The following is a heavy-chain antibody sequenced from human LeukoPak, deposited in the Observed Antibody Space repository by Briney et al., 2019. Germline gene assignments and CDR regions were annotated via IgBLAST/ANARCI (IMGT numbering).Heavy chain of an antibody. V-gene: IGHV3-72*01. CDR3: ARDGTYGDFDY. Sequence: PGGSLRLSCAASGFTFSSYGMHWVRQAPGKGLEWVGRTRNKANSYTTEYAASVKGRFTISRDDSKNSLYLQMNSLKTEDTAVYYCARDGTYGDFDYWGQGTLVTVSS. J-gene: IGHJ4*02. CDR1: GFTFSSYG. CDR2: TRNKANSYTT. D-gene: IGHD1/OR15-1a*01.